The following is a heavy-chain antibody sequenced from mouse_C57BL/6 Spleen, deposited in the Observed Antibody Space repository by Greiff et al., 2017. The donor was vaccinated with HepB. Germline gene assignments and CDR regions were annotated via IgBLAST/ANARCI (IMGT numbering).Heavy chain of an antibody. J-gene: IGHJ4*01. V-gene: IGHV1-20*01. Sequence: EVHLVESGPELVKPGDSVKISCKASGYSFTGYFMNWVMQSHGKSLEWIGRINPYNGDTFYNQKFKGKATLTVDKSSSTDHMELRRLTSEDSAVYYSAREARLDYWGQGTSVTVSS. CDR2: INPYNGDT. CDR3: AREARLDY. CDR1: GYSFTGYF.